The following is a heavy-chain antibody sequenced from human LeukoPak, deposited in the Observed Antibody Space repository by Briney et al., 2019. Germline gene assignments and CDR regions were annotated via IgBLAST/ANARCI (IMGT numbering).Heavy chain of an antibody. CDR3: ASLSLGHY. Sequence: PGGSLRLSCAASGFTVSNNYMSWVRQAPGKGLEWVSVIYSGGSTYNADSVKGRFTISRDTSKNTLSLQMNSLRAEDTAVYYCASLSLGHYWGQGTLVTVSS. CDR2: IYSGGST. CDR1: GFTVSNNY. D-gene: IGHD6-6*01. V-gene: IGHV3-53*01. J-gene: IGHJ4*02.